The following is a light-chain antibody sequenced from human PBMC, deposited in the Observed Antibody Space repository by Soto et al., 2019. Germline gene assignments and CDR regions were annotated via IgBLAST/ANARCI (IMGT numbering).Light chain of an antibody. V-gene: IGKV3-11*01. Sequence: EIVLTQSPAILSLSPGERATLSCIASQSVGRSLVWHQQKPGQAPRLLMFDAFTRATGIPARFIGSGSGTDFTLSISGLDPEDFAVYYFQQRSNWPLTFGGGTEVE. CDR1: QSVGRS. CDR2: DAF. CDR3: QQRSNWPLT. J-gene: IGKJ4*01.